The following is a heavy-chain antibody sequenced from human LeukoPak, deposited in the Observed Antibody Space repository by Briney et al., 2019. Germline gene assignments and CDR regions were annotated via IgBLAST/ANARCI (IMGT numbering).Heavy chain of an antibody. CDR1: GGSFSGYY. J-gene: IGHJ4*02. V-gene: IGHV4-34*01. CDR3: ARYLRPPYYFDY. Sequence: PSETLSLTCAVYGGSFSGYYWSWIRQPPGKGLEWIGEINHSGSTNYNPSLKSRVTISVDTSKNQFSLKLSSVTAADTAVYYCARYLRPPYYFDYWGQGTLVTVSS. CDR2: INHSGST.